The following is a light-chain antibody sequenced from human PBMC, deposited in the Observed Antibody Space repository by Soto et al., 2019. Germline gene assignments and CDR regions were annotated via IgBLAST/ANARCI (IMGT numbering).Light chain of an antibody. J-gene: IGKJ4*01. CDR1: QSVSSSY. V-gene: IGKV3-20*01. Sequence: EIVLTQSPGTLSLSPGERATLSCRASQSVSSSYLAWYQQKPGQAPRLLIYGASSRATGIPDRFSGSGSGTDLTLTISRLEPEDFAVDYCQQFGVSPLTFGGGTKVEIK. CDR2: GAS. CDR3: QQFGVSPLT.